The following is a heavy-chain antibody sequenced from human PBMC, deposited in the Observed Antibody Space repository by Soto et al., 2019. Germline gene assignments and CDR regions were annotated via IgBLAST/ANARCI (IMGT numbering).Heavy chain of an antibody. D-gene: IGHD3-9*01. J-gene: IGHJ4*02. CDR2: IWYDGSNK. Sequence: GGSLRLSCAASGFTFSSYGMHWVRQAPGKGLEWVAVIWYDGSNKYYADSVKGRFTISRDNSKNTLYLQMNSLRAEDTAVYYCARSILTDDPPEFDYWGQGTLVTVSS. CDR3: ARSILTDDPPEFDY. V-gene: IGHV3-33*01. CDR1: GFTFSSYG.